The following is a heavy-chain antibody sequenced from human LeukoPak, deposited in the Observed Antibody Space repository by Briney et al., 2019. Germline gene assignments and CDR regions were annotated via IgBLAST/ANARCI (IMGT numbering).Heavy chain of an antibody. J-gene: IGHJ1*01. CDR1: GGSINNYDYY. CDR3: ARVERGGSGGFQH. CDR2: IHYSGTT. Sequence: PSQTLSLTCTVSGGSINNYDYYWTWIRQSPGKGLEWIGYIHYSGTTFYNPSLQSRLMISVDTSQSQFSLKLSSVTAADTAVYYCARVERGGSGGFQHWGQGTLVTVSS. V-gene: IGHV4-30-4*08. D-gene: IGHD3-10*01.